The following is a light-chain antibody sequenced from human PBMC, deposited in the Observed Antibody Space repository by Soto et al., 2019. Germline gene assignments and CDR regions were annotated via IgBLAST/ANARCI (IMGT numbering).Light chain of an antibody. V-gene: IGLV2-14*01. CDR3: SSFTTSSTYV. Sequence: QSALTQPASVSGSPGQSITISCTGTSSDVGAYDSVSWYQQYPVRAPKLMIHPVNNRPSGVSNRCAGSKSGNSASLTISGLQAEDEADYYCSSFTTSSTYVVGAGTKLTVL. CDR2: PVN. J-gene: IGLJ1*01. CDR1: SSDVGAYDS.